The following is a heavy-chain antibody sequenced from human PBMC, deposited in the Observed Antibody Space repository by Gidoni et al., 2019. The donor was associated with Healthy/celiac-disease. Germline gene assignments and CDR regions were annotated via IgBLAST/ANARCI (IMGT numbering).Heavy chain of an antibody. J-gene: IGHJ4*02. Sequence: QVQLQESGPGLVKPSETLSLTCTVSGGSISSYYWSWIRQPPGKGLEWIGYIYYSGSTNYNPSLKSRVTISVDTSKNQFSLKLSSVTAADTAVYYCARGLNVDTAPLDYWGQGTLVTVSS. CDR3: ARGLNVDTAPLDY. CDR1: GGSISSYY. D-gene: IGHD5-18*01. CDR2: IYYSGST. V-gene: IGHV4-59*01.